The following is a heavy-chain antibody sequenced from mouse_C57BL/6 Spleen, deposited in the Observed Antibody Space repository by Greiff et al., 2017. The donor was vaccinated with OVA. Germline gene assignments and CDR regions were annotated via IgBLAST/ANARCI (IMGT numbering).Heavy chain of an antibody. V-gene: IGHV1-37*01. CDR1: GYSFTGYC. D-gene: IGHD1-1*01. CDR3: ARDGGHYYGGSYWYVDV. J-gene: IGHJ1*03. CDR2: INPYNGDT. Sequence: EVQLQQPGPELVKPGASVKISCKASGYSFTGYCMNWVKQSPGKSLEWIGRINPYNGDTYYNQKFKGKATLTVDKSSSTAHMELLSLTSEDFAVYYCARDGGHYYGGSYWYVDVWGTGTTVTVSA.